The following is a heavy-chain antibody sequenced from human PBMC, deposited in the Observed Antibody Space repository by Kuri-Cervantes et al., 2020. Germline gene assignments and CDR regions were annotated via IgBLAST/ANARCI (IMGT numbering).Heavy chain of an antibody. V-gene: IGHV3-30-3*01. CDR2: ISYDGSNK. CDR1: GFSFRAYD. CDR3: AKERGRWQVLDN. J-gene: IGHJ4*02. Sequence: GESLKISCAASGFSFRAYDMHWVRQAPGKGLEWVAVISYDGSNKYYADSVKGRFTISRDNSKNTLYLQMNSLRAEDTAVYYCAKERGRWQVLDNWGQGTLVTVSS. D-gene: IGHD3-16*01.